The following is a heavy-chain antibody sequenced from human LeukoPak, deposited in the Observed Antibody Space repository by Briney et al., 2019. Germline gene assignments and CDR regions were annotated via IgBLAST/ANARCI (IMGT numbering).Heavy chain of an antibody. CDR3: ARDLGVVVAADYFDY. CDR1: GYTFTSYG. CDR2: ISAYNGNT. Sequence: ASVKVSCKASGYTFTSYGISWVRQAPGQGLEWMGWISAYNGNTNYAQKLQGRVTMTTDTSTSTAYMELRSLRSDDTAVYYCARDLGVVVAADYFDYWDQGTLVTVSS. V-gene: IGHV1-18*04. J-gene: IGHJ4*02. D-gene: IGHD2-15*01.